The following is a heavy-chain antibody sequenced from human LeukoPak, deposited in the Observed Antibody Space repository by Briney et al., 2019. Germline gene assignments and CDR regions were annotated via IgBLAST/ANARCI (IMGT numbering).Heavy chain of an antibody. D-gene: IGHD1-26*01. CDR2: ISASDGII. V-gene: IGHV3-11*01. CDR3: ARHTNTGGTYYDAFDI. Sequence: PGGSLRLSCAASGFTFSDYYMSWLRQTPGKGLEWLSWISASDGIIYYADSVKGRFTISRDNAKNSLYLQINSLRVDDTAVYFCARHTNTGGTYYDAFDIWGHGTMVTVSS. J-gene: IGHJ3*02. CDR1: GFTFSDYY.